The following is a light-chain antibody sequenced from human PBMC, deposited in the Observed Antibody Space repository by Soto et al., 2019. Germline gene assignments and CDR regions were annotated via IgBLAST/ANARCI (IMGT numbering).Light chain of an antibody. CDR2: DAS. J-gene: IGKJ2*01. CDR1: QSVSNY. CDR3: QQRGDRPRT. Sequence: EIGLTQSPAALSLSPGERATLSCRASQSVSNYLAWYQQRPGRAPRLLIYDASHRATGIPARFSGSGSGTDFTLTINSLEPEDFAVYYCQQRGDRPRTFGQGTKLEIK. V-gene: IGKV3-11*01.